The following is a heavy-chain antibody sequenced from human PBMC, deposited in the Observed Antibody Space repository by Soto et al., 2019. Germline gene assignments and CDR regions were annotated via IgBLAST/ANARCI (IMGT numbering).Heavy chain of an antibody. Sequence: ASVKVSCKASGYTFTSYGISWVRQAPGQGLEWMGWISAYSGNTNYAQKLQGRVTMTTDTSTSTAYMELRSLRSDDTAVYYCARETGYSSGQGGWFDPWGQGTLVTVSS. CDR3: ARETGYSSGQGGWFDP. CDR2: ISAYSGNT. CDR1: GYTFTSYG. J-gene: IGHJ5*02. D-gene: IGHD6-19*01. V-gene: IGHV1-18*01.